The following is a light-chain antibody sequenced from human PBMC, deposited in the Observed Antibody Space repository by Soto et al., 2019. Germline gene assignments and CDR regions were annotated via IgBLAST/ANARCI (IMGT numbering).Light chain of an antibody. CDR2: GAS. CDR3: QQYNNWLT. CDR1: QSVSSSY. J-gene: IGKJ4*01. V-gene: IGKV3-15*01. Sequence: EIVLTQSPGTLSLSPGERATLSCRASQSVSSSYLAWYQQKPGQAPRLLIYGASTRATGIPARFSGSGSGTEFTLTISSLQSEDFAVYYCQQYNNWLTFGGGTKVAIK.